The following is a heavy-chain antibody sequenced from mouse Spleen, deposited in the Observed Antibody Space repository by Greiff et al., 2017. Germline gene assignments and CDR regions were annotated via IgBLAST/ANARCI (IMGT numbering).Heavy chain of an antibody. D-gene: IGHD2-10*02. V-gene: IGHV1-15*01. J-gene: IGHJ2*01. CDR3: TRKGYGNYFDY. CDR1: GYTFTDYE. Sequence: VKLVESGAELVRPGASVTLSCKASGYTFTDYEMHWVKQTPVHGLEWIGAIDPETGGTAYNQKFKGKAILTADKSSSTAYMELRSLTSEDSAVYYCTRKGYGNYFDYWGQGTTLTVSS. CDR2: IDPETGGT.